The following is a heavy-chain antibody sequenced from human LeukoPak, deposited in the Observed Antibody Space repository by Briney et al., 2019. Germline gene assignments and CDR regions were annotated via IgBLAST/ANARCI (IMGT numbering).Heavy chain of an antibody. CDR2: IKSKTGGGTT. CDR1: GFTLSNAW. V-gene: IGHV3-15*01. J-gene: IGHJ4*02. Sequence: GGSLSLSCAPSGFTLSNAWMGWVRHPPGKGLEWVGVIKSKTGGGTTDYAAHVKGRCTISRDYSKNTLYLQMNSRKTEDTAVYYCTTGARWGQGTLVTVSS. CDR3: TTGAR.